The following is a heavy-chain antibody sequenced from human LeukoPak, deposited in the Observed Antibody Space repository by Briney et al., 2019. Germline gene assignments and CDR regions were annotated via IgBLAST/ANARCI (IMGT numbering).Heavy chain of an antibody. CDR1: GFTFSDYY. CDR2: ISSSSSYI. V-gene: IGHV3-11*06. CDR3: ARRATTERGHSYGLDY. J-gene: IGHJ4*02. Sequence: PGGSLRLSCAASGFTFSDYYMSWIRQAPGKGLEWVSYISSSSSYIYYADSVTGRFTISRDNAKNSLYLQMNSLRAEDTAVYYCARRATTERGHSYGLDYWGQGTLVTVSS. D-gene: IGHD5-18*01.